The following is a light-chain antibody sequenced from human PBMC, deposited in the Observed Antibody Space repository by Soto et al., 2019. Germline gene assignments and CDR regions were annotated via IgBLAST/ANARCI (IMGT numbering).Light chain of an antibody. J-gene: IGKJ1*01. CDR1: QSISNW. CDR2: HAS. CDR3: QQYNSYS. Sequence: DIQMTQSPSTLPASVGDRVTITCRASQSISNWLAWYQQKPETAPKLLIYHASTLESGVPSRFSGSGSGTEFTLTNSSLQPDDFATYYCQQYNSYSFGQGTKVDIK. V-gene: IGKV1-5*01.